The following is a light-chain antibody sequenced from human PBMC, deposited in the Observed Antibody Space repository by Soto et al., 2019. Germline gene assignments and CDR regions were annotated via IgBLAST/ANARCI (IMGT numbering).Light chain of an antibody. CDR3: QHYDGSPRT. CDR2: GVF. V-gene: IGKV3-20*01. CDR1: ESVNSNY. J-gene: IGKJ2*01. Sequence: ETGLTQSPGTVSLSPGERVTLSCRTSESVNSNYLAWYQQKPGQAPRLLIYGVFNRATGIPDRCSGSGSGTYFTLTISGLAPEDSAAYYCQHYDGSPRTFGPGTKLEIK.